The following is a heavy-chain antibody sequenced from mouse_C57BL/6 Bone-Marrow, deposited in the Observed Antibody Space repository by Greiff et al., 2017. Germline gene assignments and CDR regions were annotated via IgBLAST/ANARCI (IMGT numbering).Heavy chain of an antibody. Sequence: EVKVEESGGGLVQPGGSLKLSCAASGFTFSDYYMYWVRQTPEKRLEWVAYISNGGGSTYYPDTVKGRFTISRDNAKNTLYLQMSRLKAEDTAMYYCARKDYWGQGTSVTVSS. V-gene: IGHV5-12*01. CDR2: ISNGGGST. CDR1: GFTFSDYY. J-gene: IGHJ4*01. CDR3: ARKDY.